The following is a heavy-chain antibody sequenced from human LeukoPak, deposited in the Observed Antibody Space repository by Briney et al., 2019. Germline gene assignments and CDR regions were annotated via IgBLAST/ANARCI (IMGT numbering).Heavy chain of an antibody. J-gene: IGHJ6*02. Sequence: PGGSLRLSCAASGFTFSSYWMHWVHQAPGKGLVWVSRINSDGSSTSYADSVKGRFTISRDNAKNTLYLQMNSLRAEDTAVYYCARDLAPPSAYYYYGMDVWGQGTTVTVSS. CDR2: INSDGSST. CDR3: ARDLAPPSAYYYYGMDV. CDR1: GFTFSSYW. V-gene: IGHV3-74*01. D-gene: IGHD3-3*02.